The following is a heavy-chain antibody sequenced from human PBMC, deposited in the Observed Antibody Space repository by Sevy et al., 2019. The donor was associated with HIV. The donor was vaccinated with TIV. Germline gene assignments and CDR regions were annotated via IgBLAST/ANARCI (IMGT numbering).Heavy chain of an antibody. D-gene: IGHD2-8*02. CDR2: FDPEDAET. CDR1: GSTLSQMA. V-gene: IGHV1-24*01. J-gene: IGHJ4*02. CDR3: ATTKDYNESTGEPFDY. Sequence: ASVKVSCKVSGSTLSQMAMHWVRQAPGKGLEWMATFDPEDAETIYTEKLQGRVTMTEDTSRDTAYMELSNLRSEDTAVYYCATTKDYNESTGEPFDYWGQGTLVTVSS.